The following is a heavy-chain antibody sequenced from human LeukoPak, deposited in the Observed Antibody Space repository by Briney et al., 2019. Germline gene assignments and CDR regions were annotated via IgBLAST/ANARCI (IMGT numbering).Heavy chain of an antibody. CDR3: ARHVDTATDYFDY. D-gene: IGHD5-18*01. CDR2: IYYSGSS. V-gene: IGHV4-39*01. J-gene: IGHJ4*02. Sequence: KPSETLSLTCTVSGGSISSSSYYWGWIRQPPGKGLEWIGSIYYSGSSYYNPSLKSRVTISVHTSKNQFSLKLSSVTAADTAVYYCARHVDTATDYFDYGGQGTLVTVSS. CDR1: GGSISSSSYY.